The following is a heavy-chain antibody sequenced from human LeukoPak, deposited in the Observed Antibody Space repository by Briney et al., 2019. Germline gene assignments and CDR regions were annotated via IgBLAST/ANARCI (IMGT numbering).Heavy chain of an antibody. Sequence: GGSLRLSCAASGFTFSSYVITWVRQAPGKGLEWVSAISDTGRSIYYADSVKGRFTISRDNSQNTVYLQMNSLRAEDTAVYYCAKLGEVGGMSCYTNWGQGTRVTVSS. V-gene: IGHV3-23*01. D-gene: IGHD2-2*02. J-gene: IGHJ4*02. CDR2: ISDTGRSI. CDR3: AKLGEVGGMSCYTN. CDR1: GFTFSSYV.